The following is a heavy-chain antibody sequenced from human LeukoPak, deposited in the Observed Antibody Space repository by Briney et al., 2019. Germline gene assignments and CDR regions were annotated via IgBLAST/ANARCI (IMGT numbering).Heavy chain of an antibody. V-gene: IGHV3-33*01. CDR3: ARDGPYWGKGFDH. CDR1: GFSFTSQG. J-gene: IGHJ5*02. CDR2: IWHDGSTK. Sequence: GGSLRLSCAASGFSFTSQGMHWVRQAPGKGLEWVAVIWHDGSTKYYTDSVKGRFTISRDNSQNTLYLQMDSLRADDTAVYYCARDGPYWGKGFDHWGQGTLVIVSS. D-gene: IGHD7-27*01.